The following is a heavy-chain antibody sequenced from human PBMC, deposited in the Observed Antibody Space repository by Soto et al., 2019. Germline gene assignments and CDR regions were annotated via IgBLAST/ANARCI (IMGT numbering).Heavy chain of an antibody. CDR1: GFTFSPYA. J-gene: IGHJ4*01. CDR3: TKLSRDCGGATCYLVHFDY. D-gene: IGHD2-15*01. CDR2: ISGRGGFT. Sequence: PGGSLRLSCAASGFTFSPYAMSWVRQAPGKGLEWVSTISGRGGFTYYAESVKGRFTISRDNSKNTLYLQMNTVRAEDTAVYYCTKLSRDCGGATCYLVHFDYWGHGALVTVSS. V-gene: IGHV3-23*01.